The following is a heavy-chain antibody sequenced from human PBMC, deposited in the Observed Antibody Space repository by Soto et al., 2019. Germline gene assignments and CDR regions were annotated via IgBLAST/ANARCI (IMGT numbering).Heavy chain of an antibody. J-gene: IGHJ4*02. CDR3: TRVIGWLLPPRGPINYYFDY. V-gene: IGHV3-49*03. Sequence: GGSLRLSCTASGFTFGDYAMSWFRQAPGKGLEWVGFIRSKAYGGTTEYAASVKGRFTISRDDSKSIAYLQMNSLKTEDTAVYYCTRVIGWLLPPRGPINYYFDYWGQGTLVTVSS. CDR1: GFTFGDYA. D-gene: IGHD3-22*01. CDR2: IRSKAYGGTT.